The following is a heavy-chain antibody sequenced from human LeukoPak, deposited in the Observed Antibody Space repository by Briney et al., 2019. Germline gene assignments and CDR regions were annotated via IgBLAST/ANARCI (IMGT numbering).Heavy chain of an antibody. D-gene: IGHD4-11*01. Sequence: ASAKVSCKASGYTFTSYGISWVRQAPGQGPEWMGWISAYNGNTNYAQKFQGRVTLTTDTSTSTAYMEVRSLTSADTAVYYCARGLQIGFLEYWGQGTLVTVSS. V-gene: IGHV1-18*01. CDR1: GYTFTSYG. CDR2: ISAYNGNT. J-gene: IGHJ4*02. CDR3: ARGLQIGFLEY.